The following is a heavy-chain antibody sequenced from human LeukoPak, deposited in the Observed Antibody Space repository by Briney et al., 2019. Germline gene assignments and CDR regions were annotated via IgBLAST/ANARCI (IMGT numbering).Heavy chain of an antibody. V-gene: IGHV3-13*04. CDR3: ARGAHIGFDV. CDR1: GLTFSTFD. Sequence: GGSLRLSCAASGLTFSTFDFHWGRQSTGEGLEWVAGIGKTGDTYYAGSVKGRFTISRENAEDSFYLQMYSLRIGDTAVYYCARGAHIGFDVWGRGTMVTVSS. J-gene: IGHJ3*01. CDR2: IGKTGDT. D-gene: IGHD2-21*01.